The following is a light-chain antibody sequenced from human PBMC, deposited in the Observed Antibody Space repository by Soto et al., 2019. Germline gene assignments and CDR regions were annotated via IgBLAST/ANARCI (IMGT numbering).Light chain of an antibody. CDR2: GNS. J-gene: IGLJ1*01. CDR3: QSYDSSLSTYV. V-gene: IGLV1-40*01. CDR1: SSNIGAGYD. Sequence: QSVLTQPPSVSGAPGQMVTISCTGSSSNIGAGYDVHWYQQFPGTAPKLLIFGNSDRPSGVPDRFSGSKSGTSASLAITGLQAEDEADYFCQSYDSSLSTYVFGTGTKV.